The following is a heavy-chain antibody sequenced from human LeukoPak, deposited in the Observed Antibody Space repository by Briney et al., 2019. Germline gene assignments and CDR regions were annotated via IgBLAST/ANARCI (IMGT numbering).Heavy chain of an antibody. Sequence: GGSLRLSCAASGFTFSSYWMSWVRQAPGKGLEWVANIKQDGSEKYYVDSVKGRFTISRDNAKNSLYLQMNSLRAEDTAVYYCARVRGYSSSLRGDYWGQGTLVTVSS. CDR2: IKQDGSEK. D-gene: IGHD6-13*01. CDR1: GFTFSSYW. V-gene: IGHV3-7*01. J-gene: IGHJ4*02. CDR3: ARVRGYSSSLRGDY.